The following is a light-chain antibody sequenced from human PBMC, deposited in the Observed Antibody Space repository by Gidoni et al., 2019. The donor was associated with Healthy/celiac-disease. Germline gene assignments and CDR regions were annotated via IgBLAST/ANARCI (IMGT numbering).Light chain of an antibody. CDR3: NSRDSSGNLVV. CDR1: SLRSYY. CDR2: GKN. Sequence: SSELTQDPAVSVALGQTVRITCQGDSLRSYYASWYQPKPGQAPLLFIYGKNNRTPGIPDRFSCSSSGNTASLTITGAQAEDEADYYCNSRDSSGNLVVFGGGTKLTVL. J-gene: IGLJ2*01. V-gene: IGLV3-19*01.